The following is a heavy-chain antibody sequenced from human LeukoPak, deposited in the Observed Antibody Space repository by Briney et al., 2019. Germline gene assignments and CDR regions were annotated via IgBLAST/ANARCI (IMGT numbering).Heavy chain of an antibody. Sequence: GGSLRRSCAASGFNFANHAMSWVRQPAGKGLEWVSAISGGGDITYYADSVKGRFTISRDNSKDTLFLQMHSLRPGDTAVYYCVREDTPATANYWGQGTLVTISS. CDR3: VREDTPATANY. V-gene: IGHV3-23*01. CDR2: ISGGGDIT. D-gene: IGHD2-21*02. CDR1: GFNFANHA. J-gene: IGHJ4*02.